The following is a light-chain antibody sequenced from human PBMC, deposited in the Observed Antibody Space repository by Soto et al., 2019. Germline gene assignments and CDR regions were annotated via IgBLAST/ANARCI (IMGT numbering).Light chain of an antibody. CDR2: EIR. J-gene: IGLJ1*01. CDR1: SSDVGAYNF. CDR3: SSNAASNQYYV. V-gene: IGLV2-8*01. Sequence: QSDLTQRPSASGSPGQSVTISCTGTSSDVGAYNFVSWYQQHTGEAPTLMIYEIRKPPSGVPDRFSGSKSGNTASLTVSGLQADYESIYYCSSNAASNQYYVFGTATKVTV.